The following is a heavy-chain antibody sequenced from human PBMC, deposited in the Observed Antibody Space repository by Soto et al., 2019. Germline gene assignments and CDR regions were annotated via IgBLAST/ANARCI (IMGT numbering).Heavy chain of an antibody. Sequence: QVQLVESGGGVVQSGRSLTLSCAASGFSLRTYGMHWLRRAPGKGLEWVAFIWYDGTKKFYGNSVKGRSTISKDNSNNILYLQMSGLRVEDTAVYYCARDVLTAVAGSVNWFDPWGQGTLVTVSS. CDR3: ARDVLTAVAGSVNWFDP. CDR1: GFSLRTYG. CDR2: IWYDGTKK. V-gene: IGHV3-33*01. D-gene: IGHD6-19*01. J-gene: IGHJ5*02.